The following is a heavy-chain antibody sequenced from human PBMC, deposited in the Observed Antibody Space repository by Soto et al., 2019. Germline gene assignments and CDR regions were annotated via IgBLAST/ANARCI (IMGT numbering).Heavy chain of an antibody. V-gene: IGHV4-30-4*01. D-gene: IGHD5-12*01. J-gene: IGHJ2*01. Sequence: PSETLSLTCTVSGGSISSGDYYWSWIRQPPGKGLEWIGYVHYSGSTYYNPSLKSRVTISVDTSKNQFSLKLSSVTAADTAVYYCARGNMVATRYWYFDLWGRGTLVTVSS. CDR2: VHYSGST. CDR1: GGSISSGDYY. CDR3: ARGNMVATRYWYFDL.